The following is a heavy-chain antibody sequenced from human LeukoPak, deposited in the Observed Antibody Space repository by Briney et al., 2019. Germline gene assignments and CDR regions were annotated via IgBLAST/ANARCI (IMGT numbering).Heavy chain of an antibody. CDR2: FYYSGTT. CDR1: GGSISSHY. D-gene: IGHD6-13*01. CDR3: ARAGSVADARYYYYYMDV. J-gene: IGHJ6*03. V-gene: IGHV4-59*11. Sequence: PSETLSLICTVSGGSISSHYWSWIRHPPGKGLEWIGYFYYSGTTIYSPSLESRVTMSIDTSKNQFSLKLTSITPADTAVYYCARAGSVADARYYYYYMDVWGERTTVTVSS.